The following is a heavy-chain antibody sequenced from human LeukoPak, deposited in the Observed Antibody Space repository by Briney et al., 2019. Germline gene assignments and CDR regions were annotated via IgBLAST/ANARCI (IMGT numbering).Heavy chain of an antibody. J-gene: IGHJ6*02. CDR1: GFTVSIYS. CDR2: ILSNGGRT. Sequence: GGSLRLSWAPSGFTVSIYSMQWVRHAAGKGLEYVSAILSNGGRTYYQNSVKRRFTISRDNSKNTLYLQMGRQRHADMAVYYCARVGYTSYYYYGMEVWGQGTTVTVSS. CDR3: ARVGYTSYYYYGMEV. D-gene: IGHD2-2*02. V-gene: IGHV3-64*01.